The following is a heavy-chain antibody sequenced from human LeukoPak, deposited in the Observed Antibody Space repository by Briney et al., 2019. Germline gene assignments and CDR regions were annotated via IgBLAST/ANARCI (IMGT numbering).Heavy chain of an antibody. V-gene: IGHV3-72*01. CDR2: TRNKANSYTT. J-gene: IGHJ3*02. D-gene: IGHD1-26*01. CDR3: ARAIMGATYDEALDI. Sequence: GGSLRLSCAASGFILSDYYMDWVRQAPGKGLEWVGRTRNKANSYTTEYAASVKGRFTISRDDSKNLLDLQMNSLRTEDTAVYYCARAIMGATYDEALDIWGQGTMVTVPS. CDR1: GFILSDYY.